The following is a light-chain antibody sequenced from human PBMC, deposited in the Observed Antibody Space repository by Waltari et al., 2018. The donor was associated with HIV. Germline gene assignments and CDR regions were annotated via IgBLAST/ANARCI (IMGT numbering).Light chain of an antibody. CDR3: QQYSSFPYS. CDR1: QRMNTF. J-gene: IGKJ2*03. Sequence: DIQMTQSPSTLSASVGDRVTITCRASQRMNTFLAWYQQKPGRAPKLLIYETSSLQSGGPSRFSGSGSGAHFTLTISSLQPDDFATYYCQQYSSFPYSFGQGTKLEIK. V-gene: IGKV1-5*03. CDR2: ETS.